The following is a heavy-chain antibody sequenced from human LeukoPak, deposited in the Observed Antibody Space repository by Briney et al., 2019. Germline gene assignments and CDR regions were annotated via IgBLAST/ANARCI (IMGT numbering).Heavy chain of an antibody. V-gene: IGHV1-3*03. CDR1: GYTFTSYA. Sequence: ASVKVSCKASGYTFTSYAMHWVRQAPGQRLEWMGWINAGNGNTKYSQEFQGRVTITRDTSASTAYMELSSLRSEDMAVYYCARARPYYDSYFDYWGQGTLVTVSS. D-gene: IGHD3-22*01. J-gene: IGHJ4*02. CDR3: ARARPYYDSYFDY. CDR2: INAGNGNT.